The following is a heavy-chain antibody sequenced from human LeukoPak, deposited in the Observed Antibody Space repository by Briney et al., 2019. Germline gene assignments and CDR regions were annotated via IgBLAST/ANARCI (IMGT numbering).Heavy chain of an antibody. CDR3: ARQGAAGKYYYYYMDV. D-gene: IGHD6-13*01. CDR2: IYPDDSNT. J-gene: IGHJ6*03. Sequence: GESLKISCQGSGYNFPIHWIGWVRPMPGQGLEWMGIIYPDDSNTIYGPSFQGQVTISADKSINTAYLEWSSLKASDTAVYYCARQGAAGKYYYYYMDVWGKGTTVTVSS. CDR1: GYNFPIHW. V-gene: IGHV5-51*01.